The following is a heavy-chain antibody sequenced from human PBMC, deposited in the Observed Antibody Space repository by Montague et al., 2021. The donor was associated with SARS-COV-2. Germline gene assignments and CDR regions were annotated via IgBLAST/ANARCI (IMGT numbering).Heavy chain of an antibody. J-gene: IGHJ3*02. Sequence: SETLSLTRTVSGGSISRYSWTWIRQPPGKGLEWIGYIYNSGSTXXXPSXXXRVTISVDTSKNQFSLKLSSVAAADTAVYYCARVGRGSSWYEVAFDIWGQGTVVTVSS. CDR3: ARVGRGSSWYEVAFDI. V-gene: IGHV4-59*01. CDR2: IYNSGST. CDR1: GGSISRYS. D-gene: IGHD6-13*01.